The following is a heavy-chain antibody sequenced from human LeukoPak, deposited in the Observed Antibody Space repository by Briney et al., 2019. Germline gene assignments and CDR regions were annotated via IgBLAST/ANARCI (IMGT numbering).Heavy chain of an antibody. CDR1: GFTFRNYD. Sequence: PGGPLRLSCKPSGFTFRNYDMHWVRQAPGKGLEWVAFIRRDGSDIFHADSVKGRFTISRDNSRNTLYLQMNSLTVEDTAVYYCAKDNWLPSSPAVAGLGDWNQGTLVIVSS. D-gene: IGHD6-19*01. CDR2: IRRDGSDI. J-gene: IGHJ4*02. V-gene: IGHV3-30*02. CDR3: AKDNWLPSSPAVAGLGD.